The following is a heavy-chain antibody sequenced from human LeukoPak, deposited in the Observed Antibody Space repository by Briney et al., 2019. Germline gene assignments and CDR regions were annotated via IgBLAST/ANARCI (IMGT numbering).Heavy chain of an antibody. CDR3: AKERYSNSPLWWYAS. D-gene: IGHD6-6*01. CDR2: ISYDGSSK. Sequence: GRSLRLSCAASGFTFSSYDMHWVRQAPGKGLEWVAVISYDGSSKYYSESVKGRLTISRDNSKNTLYLQMNSLRAEDTALYYCAKERYSNSPLWWYASWGQGTLVTVSS. CDR1: GFTFSSYD. J-gene: IGHJ5*01. V-gene: IGHV3-30*18.